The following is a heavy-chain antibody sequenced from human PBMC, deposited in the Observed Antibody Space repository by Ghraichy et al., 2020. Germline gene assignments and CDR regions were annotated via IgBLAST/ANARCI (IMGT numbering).Heavy chain of an antibody. J-gene: IGHJ6*02. Sequence: GGSLRLSCAASGFTFSTDELHWVRQAPGKGLEWVAVTRHDGSYKYYADSVKGRFTISRDSSQDTVFLLMNSLRAEDTAVYYCARLRSNYYFALDVWGQGTTVTVSS. CDR1: GFTFSTDE. CDR3: ARLRSNYYFALDV. V-gene: IGHV3-33*01. CDR2: TRHDGSYK.